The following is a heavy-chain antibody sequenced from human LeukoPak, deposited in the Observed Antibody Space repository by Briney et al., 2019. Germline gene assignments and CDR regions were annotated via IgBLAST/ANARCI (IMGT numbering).Heavy chain of an antibody. CDR3: ARVGPATAFDY. V-gene: IGHV3-64*02. Sequence: GGSLRLSCAASGFTLSSFSMHWVRQSPGRGLEYVSAINYNGGPTYYADSVKGRFTISRDNSKNTLYLQMASLRDEDMGVYYCARVGPATAFDYWGQGTQVTVS. CDR1: GFTLSSFS. CDR2: INYNGGPT. J-gene: IGHJ4*02.